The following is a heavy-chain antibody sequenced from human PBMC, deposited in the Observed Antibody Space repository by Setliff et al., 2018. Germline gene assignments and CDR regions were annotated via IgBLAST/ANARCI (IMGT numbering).Heavy chain of an antibody. V-gene: IGHV4-4*07. Sequence: SETLSLTCNVSGDSITNRDYYWGWIRQPAGRALEWIGRIYASGDTNYNPSLKSRVTMSLDTSTNQFSLRLSSVTAADTALYYCARDITYCTSSGCHDRAFDIWGQGTVVTVSS. D-gene: IGHD2-2*01. CDR2: IYASGDT. CDR3: ARDITYCTSSGCHDRAFDI. CDR1: GDSITNRDYY. J-gene: IGHJ3*02.